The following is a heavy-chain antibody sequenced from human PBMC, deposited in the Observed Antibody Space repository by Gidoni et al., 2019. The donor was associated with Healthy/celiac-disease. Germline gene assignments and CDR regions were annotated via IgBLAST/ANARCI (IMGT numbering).Heavy chain of an antibody. CDR3: AKDQVDYPHDAFDI. V-gene: IGHV3-23*01. CDR1: GFTFGSYA. J-gene: IGHJ3*02. D-gene: IGHD4-17*01. Sequence: EVQLLESGGGLVQPGGSLRLSCAASGFTFGSYAMSWVRQAPGKGLEGVSAISGSGCSTYYAASVKGRFTISRDNSKNTLYLQMNSLRAEDTAVYYCAKDQVDYPHDAFDIWGQGTMVTVSS. CDR2: ISGSGCST.